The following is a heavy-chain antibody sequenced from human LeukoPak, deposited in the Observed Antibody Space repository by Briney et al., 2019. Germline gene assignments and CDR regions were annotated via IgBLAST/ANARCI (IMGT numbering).Heavy chain of an antibody. J-gene: IGHJ4*02. CDR3: ARPYSSSWYYFDY. CDR1: GFTFSSYG. V-gene: IGHV3-30*03. Sequence: PGGSLRLSCAASGFTFSSYGMHWVRRAPGKGLEWVTVISYDGSNKYYADSVKGRFTISRDISKNTLYLQMISLKAEDTAVYYCARPYSSSWYYFDYWGQGTLVTVSS. CDR2: ISYDGSNK. D-gene: IGHD6-13*01.